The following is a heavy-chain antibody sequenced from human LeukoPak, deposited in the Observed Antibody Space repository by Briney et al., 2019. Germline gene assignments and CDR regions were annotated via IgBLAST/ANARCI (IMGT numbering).Heavy chain of an antibody. J-gene: IGHJ4*02. CDR2: IDWDDDK. CDR1: GFSLNTSGMR. D-gene: IGHD3-16*02. CDR3: ARMGYDYVWGSYRPSYYFDY. Sequence: SGPALVKPTQTLTLTCTFSGFSLNTSGMRVSWIRQPPGKALEWLARIDWDDDKFYSTSLKTRLTISKDTSKNQVVLTMTNMDPVDTATYYCARMGYDYVWGSYRPSYYFDYWGQGTLVTVSS. V-gene: IGHV2-70*04.